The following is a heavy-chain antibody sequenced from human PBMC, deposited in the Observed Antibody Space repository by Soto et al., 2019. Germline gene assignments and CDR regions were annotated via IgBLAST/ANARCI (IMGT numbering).Heavy chain of an antibody. J-gene: IGHJ4*02. CDR2: IGASGDTT. CDR3: AKDRVGSTWPYYFDY. CDR1: GFTFSSFT. D-gene: IGHD6-13*01. V-gene: IGHV3-23*01. Sequence: EVQLLESGGGLVQPGGSLRLSCAASGFTFSSFTMNWVRQAPGKGLEWVSGIGASGDTTYYADSVKGRFTISRDNSKNMLYVQMNSLRAEDTAIYYCAKDRVGSTWPYYFDYWGQGILVTVSS.